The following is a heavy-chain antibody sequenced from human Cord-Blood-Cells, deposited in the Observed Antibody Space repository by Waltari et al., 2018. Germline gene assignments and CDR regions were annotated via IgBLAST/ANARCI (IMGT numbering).Heavy chain of an antibody. V-gene: IGHV4-34*01. CDR3: ASFAARDEVYFDY. J-gene: IGHJ4*02. CDR1: GGSFSGYY. Sequence: QVQLQQWGAGLLKPSETLSLTCAVYGGSFSGYYWSWIRQPPGKGLEWIGEINHSGSTNYNPSLKSRVTISVDTSKNQFSLKLSSVTAADTAVYYCASFAARDEVYFDYWGQGTLVTVSS. D-gene: IGHD6-6*01. CDR2: INHSGST.